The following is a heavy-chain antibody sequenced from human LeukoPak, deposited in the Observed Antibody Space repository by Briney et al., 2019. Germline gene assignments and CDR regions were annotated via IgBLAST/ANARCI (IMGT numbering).Heavy chain of an antibody. V-gene: IGHV3-30*18. J-gene: IGHJ5*02. CDR2: ISYDGSNA. CDR1: GSDFGAYG. Sequence: GRSLRLSCAASGSDFGAYGMHWVRQAPGKGLDWVAVISYDGSNAYYGDSVKDRFTISRDNSHNTLFLQMNSLTTDDTAAYYCVKGDWHGSGNYYSDQFRPWGPGTLVTVS. CDR3: VKGDWHGSGNYYSDQFRP. D-gene: IGHD3-10*01.